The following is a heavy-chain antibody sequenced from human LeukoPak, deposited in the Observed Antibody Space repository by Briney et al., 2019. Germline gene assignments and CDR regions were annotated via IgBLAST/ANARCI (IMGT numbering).Heavy chain of an antibody. J-gene: IGHJ6*02. CDR3: AKVGGDYYYYGMDV. V-gene: IGHV3-23*01. CDR2: ISGSGSST. D-gene: IGHD4-17*01. Sequence: GGSLRLSCAASGFTFSSYAMSWVRQAPGKGLEWVSAISGSGSSTYYADSVKGRFTISRDNSKNTLYLQMNSLRAEDTAVYYCAKVGGDYYYYGMDVWGQGTTVTVS. CDR1: GFTFSSYA.